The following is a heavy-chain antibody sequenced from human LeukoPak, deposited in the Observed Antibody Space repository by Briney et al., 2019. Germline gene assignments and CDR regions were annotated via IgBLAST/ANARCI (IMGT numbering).Heavy chain of an antibody. CDR2: INPNSGGT. J-gene: IGHJ4*02. D-gene: IGHD6-13*01. CDR1: GFTFSSYG. V-gene: IGHV1-2*06. Sequence: GGSLRLSCAASGFTFSSYGMHWVRQAPGQGLEWMGRINPNSGGTNYAQKFQGRVTMTRDTSISTAYMELSRLRSDDTAVYYCARETGIAAAEGFDYWGQGTLVTVSS. CDR3: ARETGIAAAEGFDY.